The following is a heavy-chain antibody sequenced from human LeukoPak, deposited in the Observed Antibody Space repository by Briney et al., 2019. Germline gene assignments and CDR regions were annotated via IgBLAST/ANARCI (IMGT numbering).Heavy chain of an antibody. J-gene: IGHJ6*02. V-gene: IGHV4-39*01. CDR2: IYYSGST. Sequence: SETLSLTCTVSGGSISSSSYYWGWIRQPPGKGLEWTGSIYYSGSTYYNPSLKSRVTISVDTSKNQFSLKLSSVTAADTAVYYCARHLSGSYYGTRYYGMDVWGQGTTVTVSS. CDR1: GGSISSSSYY. D-gene: IGHD1-26*01. CDR3: ARHLSGSYYGTRYYGMDV.